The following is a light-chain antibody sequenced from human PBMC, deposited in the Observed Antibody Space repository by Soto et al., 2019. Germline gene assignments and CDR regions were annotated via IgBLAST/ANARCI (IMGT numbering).Light chain of an antibody. CDR2: GAS. J-gene: IGKJ1*01. CDR3: QNYATSPT. V-gene: IGKV3-20*01. CDR1: QSVGSSC. Sequence: EIVLTQSPGTLSLSAGEIATLSCRASQSVGSSCLAWYQQKAGQAPTVLIYGASSRATGIPDRFSGRGSGKVFTHTSRRLEPENFAVYYCQNYATSPTFGQGTKVEIK.